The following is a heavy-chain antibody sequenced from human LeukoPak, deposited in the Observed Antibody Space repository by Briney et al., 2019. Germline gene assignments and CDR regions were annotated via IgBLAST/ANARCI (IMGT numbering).Heavy chain of an antibody. CDR2: INPNSGGT. J-gene: IGHJ5*02. CDR3: ARAGYCGSTTCYDWFDP. D-gene: IGHD2-2*03. Sequence: ASVKVSCKASGYTFTGYYMHWVRQAPGQGLEWMGWINPNSGGTNYAQKFQGRVTMTRDTSISTAYMELSRLRSDDTAVYYCARAGYCGSTTCYDWFDPWGQGTLVTVSS. V-gene: IGHV1-2*02. CDR1: GYTFTGYY.